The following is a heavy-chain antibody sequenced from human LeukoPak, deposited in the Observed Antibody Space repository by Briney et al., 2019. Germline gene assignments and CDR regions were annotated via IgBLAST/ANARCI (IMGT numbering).Heavy chain of an antibody. CDR1: GYTFTSYG. CDR2: ISAYKGNT. Sequence: ASVKVSCKASGYTFTSYGISWVRQAPGQGLEWMGWISAYKGNTNYAQKLQGRVTMTTGTSTSAAYMELRSLRSDDTAVYYCARDAIVRNDFWSGYYLDRGKPGGLNWFDPWGQGTLATVSS. CDR3: ARDAIVRNDFWSGYYLDRGKPGGLNWFDP. J-gene: IGHJ5*02. V-gene: IGHV1-18*01. D-gene: IGHD3-3*01.